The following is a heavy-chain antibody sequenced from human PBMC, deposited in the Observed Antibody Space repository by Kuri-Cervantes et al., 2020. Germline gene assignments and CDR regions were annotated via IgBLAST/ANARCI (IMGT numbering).Heavy chain of an antibody. V-gene: IGHV1-2*02. J-gene: IGHJ5*02. CDR2: INPNSGGT. CDR1: GYTFTGYY. Sequence: ASVKVSFKASGYTFTGYYMHWVRQAPGQGLEWMGWINPNSGGTNYAQKFQGRVTMTRDTSISTAYMELSRLRSDDTAVYYCARREWFGELLNYWFDPWGQGTLVTVSS. D-gene: IGHD3-10*01. CDR3: ARREWFGELLNYWFDP.